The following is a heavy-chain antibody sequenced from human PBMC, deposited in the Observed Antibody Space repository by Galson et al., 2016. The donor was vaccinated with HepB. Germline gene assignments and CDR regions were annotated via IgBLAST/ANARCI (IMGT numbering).Heavy chain of an antibody. J-gene: IGHJ4*02. CDR1: GFTFSYHA. V-gene: IGHV3-30*04. CDR2: ISYDGGRR. Sequence: SLRLSCAASGFTFSYHALHWVRQAPGKGLEWVSVISYDGGRRYYADSVKGRFTIYRDNLKNTAHMQMNSLRAEDTALYYCTRVHREGIAAAGFQIWGQGTLVTVSS. CDR3: TRVHREGIAAAGFQI. D-gene: IGHD6-13*01.